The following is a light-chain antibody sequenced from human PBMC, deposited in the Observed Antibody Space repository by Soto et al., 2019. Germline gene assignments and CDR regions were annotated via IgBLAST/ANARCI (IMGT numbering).Light chain of an antibody. CDR2: EVT. CDR1: TSDVGRYKF. CDR3: GSSTDTDTLVI. Sequence: QSVLTQPASVSGSPGQSITISCTGTTSDVGRYKFVSWYQHHPGKAPKLLIFEVTNRPSGVPSRFSGSKSGNTPSLTISGLQTEDEATYYCGSSTDTDTLVIFGGGTKVTVL. J-gene: IGLJ2*01. V-gene: IGLV2-14*01.